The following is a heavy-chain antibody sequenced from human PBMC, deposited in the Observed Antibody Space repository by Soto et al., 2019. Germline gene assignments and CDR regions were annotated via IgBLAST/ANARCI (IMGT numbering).Heavy chain of an antibody. Sequence: RLSCAASGFTFSSYAMSRVRQAPGKGLEWVSAISGSGGSTYYADSVKGRFTISRDNSKNTLYLQMNSLRAEDTAVYYCAKSRWGQARLFAYWGQGTLVTVSS. CDR1: GFTFSSYA. D-gene: IGHD3-16*01. J-gene: IGHJ4*02. V-gene: IGHV3-23*01. CDR2: ISGSGGST. CDR3: AKSRWGQARLFAY.